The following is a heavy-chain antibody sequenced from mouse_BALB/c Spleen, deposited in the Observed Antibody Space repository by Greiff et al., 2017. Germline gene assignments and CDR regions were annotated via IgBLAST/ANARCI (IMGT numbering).Heavy chain of an antibody. CDR3: ARRRFDY. V-gene: IGHV5-9-4*01. CDR2: ISSGGSYT. J-gene: IGHJ2*01. Sequence: EVQRVESGGGLVKPGGSLKLSCAASGFTFSSYAMSWVRQSPEKRLEWVAEISSGGSYTYYPDTVTGRFTISRDNAKNTLYLEMSSLRSEDTAMYYCARRRFDYWGQGTTLTVSS. CDR1: GFTFSSYA.